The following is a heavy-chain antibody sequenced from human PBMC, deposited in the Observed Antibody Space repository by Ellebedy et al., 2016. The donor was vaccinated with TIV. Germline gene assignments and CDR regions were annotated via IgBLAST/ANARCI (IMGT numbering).Heavy chain of an antibody. CDR3: ARGNKGRGRSPVDP. Sequence: ASVKVSXKASRYTFTGYYMHWVRQPPGQGLEWMGWINPNSGGTNYAQKFQGRVTMTRNTSISTAYMELSSLRSEDTAVYYCARGNKGRGRSPVDPWGQGTLVTVSS. J-gene: IGHJ5*02. CDR1: RYTFTGYY. CDR2: INPNSGGT. V-gene: IGHV1-2*02. D-gene: IGHD3-10*01.